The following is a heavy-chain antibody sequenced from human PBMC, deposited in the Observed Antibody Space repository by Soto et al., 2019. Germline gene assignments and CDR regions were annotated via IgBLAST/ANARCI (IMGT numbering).Heavy chain of an antibody. CDR1: GYTFSTYD. J-gene: IGHJ4*02. CDR2: MNPNTGNT. D-gene: IGHD6-25*01. CDR3: ARRKERSGPNYFDY. V-gene: IGHV1-8*01. Sequence: ASVKVSCKTSGYTFSTYDINWVRQAPVQGLEWMGWMNPNTGNTGYAQKFRGRVTLTRNTSISTAYMELMSLKTEDTAVYFCARRKERSGPNYFDYWGQGTLVTVS.